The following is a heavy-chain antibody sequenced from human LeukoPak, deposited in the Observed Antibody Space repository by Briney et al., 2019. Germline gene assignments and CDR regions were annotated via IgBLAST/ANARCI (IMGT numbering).Heavy chain of an antibody. CDR3: AREGYYGRADY. V-gene: IGHV3-48*03. D-gene: IGHD3-10*01. CDR1: GFTFSSYE. J-gene: IGHJ4*02. CDR2: ISSSGSTI. Sequence: GSLRLSCAASGFTFSSYEMNWVRQAPGKGLEWVSYISSSGSTIYYADSVKGRFTISRDNAKNSLYLQMNSLRAEDTAVYYCAREGYYGRADYWGQGTLVTVSS.